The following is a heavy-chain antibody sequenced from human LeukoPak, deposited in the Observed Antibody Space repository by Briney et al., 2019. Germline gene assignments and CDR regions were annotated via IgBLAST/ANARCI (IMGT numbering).Heavy chain of an antibody. CDR2: ISGSGDNT. CDR3: AKGPRALEHSTHMFDY. V-gene: IGHV3-23*01. Sequence: TGGSLRLSCAASGFTFSSFGMSWVRQAPGKGLEWVSAISGSGDNTYYADSVKGRFTISRDNSKNTLYLQMNSLRAEDTAVYYCAKGPRALEHSTHMFDYWAREPWSPSPQ. J-gene: IGHJ4*02. CDR1: GFTFSSFG. D-gene: IGHD1/OR15-1a*01.